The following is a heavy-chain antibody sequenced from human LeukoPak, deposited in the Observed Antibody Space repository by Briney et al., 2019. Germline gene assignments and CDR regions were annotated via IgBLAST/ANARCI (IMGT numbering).Heavy chain of an antibody. CDR1: GITFSSYA. V-gene: IGHV3-23*01. J-gene: IGHJ4*02. CDR2: ICGSGSSA. CDR3: AKDLNDYSPYYFDY. Sequence: GGSLRLSCAASGITFSSYAMSWVRQAPGKGLEWVSGICGSGSSAYYADSVRGRFTISRDNSKNTLYLQMNSLRAEDTAIYYCAKDLNDYSPYYFDYWGQGTLVTVSS. D-gene: IGHD4-11*01.